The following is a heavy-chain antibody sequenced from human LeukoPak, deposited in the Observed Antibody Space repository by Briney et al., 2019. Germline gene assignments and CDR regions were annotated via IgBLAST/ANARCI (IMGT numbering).Heavy chain of an antibody. V-gene: IGHV4-59*08. CDR2: TYYSGST. Sequence: SETLSLTCTVSGGSISSYYWSWIRQPPGKGLEWIGYTYYSGSTNYNPSLKSRVTISVDTSKNQFSLKLSSVTAADTAVYYCARRGAWYYFDYWGQGTLVTVSS. CDR1: GGSISSYY. CDR3: ARRGAWYYFDY. J-gene: IGHJ4*02.